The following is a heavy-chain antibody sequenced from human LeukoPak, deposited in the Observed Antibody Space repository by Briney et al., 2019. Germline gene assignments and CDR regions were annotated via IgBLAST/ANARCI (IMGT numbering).Heavy chain of an antibody. CDR1: GGSFSGYY. V-gene: IGHV4-34*01. Sequence: SETLSLTCAVYGGSFSGYYWSWIRQPPGKGLEWIREINHSGSTNYNPSLKSRVTISVDTSKNQFSLKLSSVTAADTAVYYCARDRTVTTNYYYGMDVWGQGTTVTVSS. J-gene: IGHJ6*02. CDR2: INHSGST. CDR3: ARDRTVTTNYYYGMDV. D-gene: IGHD4-17*01.